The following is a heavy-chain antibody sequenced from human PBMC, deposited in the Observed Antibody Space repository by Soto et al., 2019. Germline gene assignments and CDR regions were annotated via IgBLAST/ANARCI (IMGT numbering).Heavy chain of an antibody. CDR3: ARGSRRGGGGVLMGYGRYFYGMDG. J-gene: IGHJ6*02. Sequence: QVQLVQSGAEVKKPGSSVKVSCKASGGTFSSYAISWVRQAPGQGLEWMGGIIPIFGTANYAQKFQGRVTVTGEESQRTGYMEVGRLGSEETGVYFCARGSRRGGGGVLMGYGRYFYGMDGWGQGTTVTVSS. D-gene: IGHD2-8*01. CDR2: IIPIFGTA. CDR1: GGTFSSYA. V-gene: IGHV1-69*12.